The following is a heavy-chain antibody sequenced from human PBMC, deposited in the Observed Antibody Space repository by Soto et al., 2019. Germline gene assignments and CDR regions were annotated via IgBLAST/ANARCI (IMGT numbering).Heavy chain of an antibody. CDR1: GGSISSGDYY. CDR3: ARASGYNSLFDH. D-gene: IGHD1-1*01. CDR2: IYNSGST. Sequence: QVQLQESGPGLVKPSQTLSLTCTVSGGSISSGDYYWGWIRQPPGKGLEWMGYIYNSGSTYYNPSLESRVTISADTSKNQFSLKLSSVTAADTAVYYCARASGYNSLFDHWGQGTLVTVSS. V-gene: IGHV4-30-4*01. J-gene: IGHJ4*02.